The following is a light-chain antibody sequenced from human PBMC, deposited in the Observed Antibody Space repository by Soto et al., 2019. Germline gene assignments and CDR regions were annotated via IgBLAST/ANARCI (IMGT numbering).Light chain of an antibody. V-gene: IGKV3-11*01. CDR1: RSISID. J-gene: IGKJ5*01. CDR3: QQRHMWPIT. CDR2: CAS. Sequence: TQSPATLSVSLGERATLYCTASRSISIDVAWYQQTPCQAPRYLIYCASASATGIPPSFIGSGSGTDFTLTISSLEPEDSAVYYCQQRHMWPITFGQGTRLEIK.